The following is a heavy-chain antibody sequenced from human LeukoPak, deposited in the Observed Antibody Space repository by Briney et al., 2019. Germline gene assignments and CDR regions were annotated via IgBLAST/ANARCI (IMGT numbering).Heavy chain of an antibody. CDR2: ISGSGDTA. CDR1: GFTSSAYA. D-gene: IGHD5/OR15-5a*01. J-gene: IGHJ4*02. CDR3: AKSQTGGPVLSYFDS. Sequence: GGSPRLSCAASGFTSSAYAMSWVRQAPGKGLEWVSGISGSGDTAYYAESVRGRFPISRNNSKNTLLLQMNSFRVDDTAVYYCAKSQTGGPVLSYFDSWGQGTLVTVSS. V-gene: IGHV3-23*01.